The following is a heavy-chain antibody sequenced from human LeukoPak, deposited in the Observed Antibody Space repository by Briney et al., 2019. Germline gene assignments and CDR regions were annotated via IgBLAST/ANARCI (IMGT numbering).Heavy chain of an antibody. CDR2: IYGSGGST. V-gene: IGHV3-23*01. D-gene: IGHD6-13*01. Sequence: PGGSLILSCAVSGFTFSSYAMSWARQAPGKGVEWVSAIYGSGGSTNYADSVKGRFTISRDNSKNTLYLQMNSLRAEDTAVYYCAELGSFDYWGQGTLVTVSS. CDR3: AELGSFDY. CDR1: GFTFSSYA. J-gene: IGHJ4*02.